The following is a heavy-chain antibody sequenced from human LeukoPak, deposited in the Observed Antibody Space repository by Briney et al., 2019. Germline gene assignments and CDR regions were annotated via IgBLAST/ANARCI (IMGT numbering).Heavy chain of an antibody. CDR2: ISSSSSYI. J-gene: IGHJ4*02. D-gene: IGHD4-23*01. CDR1: GFTFSSYS. Sequence: GGSLRLSCAASGFTFSSYSMNWVRQAPGKGLEWVSSISSSSSYIYYADSVKGRFTISRDNAKNSLYLQMNSLRAEDTAVYYCARGGNSGPYFNYWGQGTLVTVSS. CDR3: ARGGNSGPYFNY. V-gene: IGHV3-21*01.